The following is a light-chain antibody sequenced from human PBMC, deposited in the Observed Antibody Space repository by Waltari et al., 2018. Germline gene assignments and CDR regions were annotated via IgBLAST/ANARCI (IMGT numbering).Light chain of an antibody. CDR2: DVS. Sequence: QSALTQPASVSGSPGQSITLYCTGTSSDIGGHHYVSWYQQHPGKAPKLMIYDVSKRFSGISNRFSGSKSANTASLTISGLQAEDEADYYCSAYTSSSSRVFGTGTRVTVL. CDR1: SSDIGGHHY. V-gene: IGLV2-14*03. CDR3: SAYTSSSSRV. J-gene: IGLJ1*01.